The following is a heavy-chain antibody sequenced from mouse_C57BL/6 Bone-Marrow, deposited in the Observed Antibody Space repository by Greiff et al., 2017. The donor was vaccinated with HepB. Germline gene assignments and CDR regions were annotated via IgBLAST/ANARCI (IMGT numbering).Heavy chain of an antibody. Sequence: QVQLQQPGAELVKPGASVKLSCKASGYTFTSYWMQWVKQRPGQGLEWIGEIDPSNSDTNYNQKFKGKATLTVDKSSSTAYMQLSSLTSEDSAVYYCASGADRFAYWGQGTLVTVSA. CDR2: IDPSNSDT. V-gene: IGHV1-50*01. J-gene: IGHJ3*01. CDR1: GYTFTSYW. CDR3: ASGADRFAY. D-gene: IGHD3-3*01.